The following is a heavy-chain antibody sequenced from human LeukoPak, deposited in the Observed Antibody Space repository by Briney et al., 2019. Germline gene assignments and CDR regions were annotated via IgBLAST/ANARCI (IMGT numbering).Heavy chain of an antibody. CDR3: ARDPYSSGWYVSPRYCYFDY. V-gene: IGHV3-11*01. D-gene: IGHD6-19*01. J-gene: IGHJ4*02. CDR2: ISSSGSTI. Sequence: PGGSLRLSCAASGFTLSDYYMSWIRQAPGKGLEWVSYISSSGSTIYYADSVKGRFTISRDNAKNSLYLQMNSLRAEDTAVYYCARDPYSSGWYVSPRYCYFDYWGQGTLVTVPS. CDR1: GFTLSDYY.